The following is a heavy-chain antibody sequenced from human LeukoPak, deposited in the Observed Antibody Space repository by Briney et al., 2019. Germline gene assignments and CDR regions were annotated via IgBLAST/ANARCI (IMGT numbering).Heavy chain of an antibody. J-gene: IGHJ4*02. V-gene: IGHV2-5*01. Sequence: SGPTLVNPTQTLTLTCTFSGFSLSTSGVGVGWIRQPPGKALEWLALIYWNDDKRYSPSLKSRLTITKDTSKNQVVLTMTNMDPVDTATYYCALGYCSSTSCYNPYSDYWGQGTLVTVSS. D-gene: IGHD2-2*02. CDR1: GFSLSTSGVG. CDR2: IYWNDDK. CDR3: ALGYCSSTSCYNPYSDY.